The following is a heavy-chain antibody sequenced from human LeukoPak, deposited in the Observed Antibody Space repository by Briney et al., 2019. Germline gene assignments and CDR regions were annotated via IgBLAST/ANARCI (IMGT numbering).Heavy chain of an antibody. D-gene: IGHD3-3*01. CDR1: GFTCSSYG. J-gene: IGHJ4*02. CDR2: IGVGGTT. CDR3: AKTQGYHDC. V-gene: IGHV3-23*01. Sequence: GGSLRLPCVASGFTCSSYGMNWVRQAPGKGLEWVSGIGVGGTTYYADSVKGRFTISRDTPKNTLYLQMNSLRAEDTAVYYCAKTQGYHDCWGQGTLVTVSS.